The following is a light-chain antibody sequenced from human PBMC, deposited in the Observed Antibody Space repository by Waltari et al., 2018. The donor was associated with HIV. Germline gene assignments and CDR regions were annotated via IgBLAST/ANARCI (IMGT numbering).Light chain of an antibody. V-gene: IGKV3-20*01. J-gene: IGKJ4*01. CDR3: QQYETSSRVT. CDR1: HNLSNNF. Sequence: EIVLTQSPSSLSLSPGEGTSLSCRASHNLSNNFLAWYQYKAGQAPRLLVYGASNRATGSPDRFSGSGSGTDFLLTINKLEAEDFAIYYCQQYETSSRVTFGGGTRVDIK. CDR2: GAS.